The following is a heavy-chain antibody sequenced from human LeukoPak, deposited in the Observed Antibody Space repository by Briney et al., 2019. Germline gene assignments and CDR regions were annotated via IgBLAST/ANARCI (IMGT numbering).Heavy chain of an antibody. J-gene: IGHJ4*02. V-gene: IGHV3-23*01. D-gene: IGHD2-2*01. Sequence: GGSLRLSCAASGFTFSNYAMSWVRQAPGKGLEWVSSISANGGSAFFADSVKGRFTISRDNSKNTLYLQMNSLRAEDTAVFYCAKYMALGYCSSTSCYGNFDYWGQGTLVTVSS. CDR3: AKYMALGYCSSTSCYGNFDY. CDR2: ISANGGSA. CDR1: GFTFSNYA.